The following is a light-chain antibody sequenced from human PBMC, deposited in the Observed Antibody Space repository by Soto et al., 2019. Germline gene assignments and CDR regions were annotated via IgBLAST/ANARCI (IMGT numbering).Light chain of an antibody. Sequence: QSVLSQPASVSGSPGQSITISCTGTSSDVGGFEYVSWYQHQPGKAPKLIIYDVTKRPSGVSNRFSGSKSGNTASLTISVIQAEDEGDYYCGSITRSSTSVFGTGTKLTVL. CDR2: DVT. CDR1: SSDVGGFEY. J-gene: IGLJ1*01. CDR3: GSITRSSTSV. V-gene: IGLV2-14*01.